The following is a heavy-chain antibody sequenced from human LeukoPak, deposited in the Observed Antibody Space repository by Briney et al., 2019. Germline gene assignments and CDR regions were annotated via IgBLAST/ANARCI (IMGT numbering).Heavy chain of an antibody. V-gene: IGHV1-3*03. CDR2: INADNGHT. D-gene: IGHD3-10*01. J-gene: IGHJ4*02. Sequence: ASVKVSCKASGYTFTTYAIHWVRQAPGQRLEWMGWINADNGHTEYSQEFQGRVSITRDTSASTAYMELSSLRSKDMAVYYCARGGGFGLDYWGQGTLVTVSS. CDR3: ARGGGFGLDY. CDR1: GYTFTTYA.